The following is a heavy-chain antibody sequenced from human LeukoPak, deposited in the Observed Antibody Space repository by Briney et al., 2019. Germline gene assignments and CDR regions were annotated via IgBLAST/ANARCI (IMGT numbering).Heavy chain of an antibody. CDR2: IYHSGST. CDR3: ARGYYYDSSGLIFDY. Sequence: ASETLSLTCTVSGGSISSYYWSWIRQPPGKGLEWIGYIYHSGSTYYNPSLKSRVTISVDRSKNQFSLKLSSVTAADTAVYYCARGYYYDSSGLIFDYWGQGTLVTVSS. D-gene: IGHD3-22*01. J-gene: IGHJ4*02. CDR1: GGSISSYY. V-gene: IGHV4-59*12.